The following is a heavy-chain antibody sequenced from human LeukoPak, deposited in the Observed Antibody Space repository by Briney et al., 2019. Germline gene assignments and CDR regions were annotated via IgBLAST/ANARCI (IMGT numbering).Heavy chain of an antibody. Sequence: PSETLSLTCTVSVGSISSYYWSWIRQPPGKGLEWIGYIYYSGSTNYNPSLKSRVTISVDTSKNQFSLKLSSVTAADTAVYYCARDRGQWLLNWFDPWGQGTLVTVSS. J-gene: IGHJ5*02. CDR2: IYYSGST. CDR3: ARDRGQWLLNWFDP. V-gene: IGHV4-59*01. D-gene: IGHD6-19*01. CDR1: VGSISSYY.